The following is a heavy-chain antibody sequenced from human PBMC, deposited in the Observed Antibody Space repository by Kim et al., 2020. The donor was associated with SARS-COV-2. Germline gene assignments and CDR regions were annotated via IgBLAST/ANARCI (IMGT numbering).Heavy chain of an antibody. CDR3: ATRYFDWLAIDY. D-gene: IGHD3-9*01. CDR1: GFTFSSYA. J-gene: IGHJ4*02. V-gene: IGHV3-23*01. CDR2: ISGSGGST. Sequence: GGSLRLSCAASGFTFSSYAMSWVRQAPGKGLEWVSAISGSGGSTYYADSVKGRFTISRDNSKNTLYLQMNSLRAEDTAVYYCATRYFDWLAIDYWGQGTLVTVSS.